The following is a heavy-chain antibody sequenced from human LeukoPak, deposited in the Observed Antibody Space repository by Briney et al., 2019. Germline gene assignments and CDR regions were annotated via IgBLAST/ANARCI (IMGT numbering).Heavy chain of an antibody. CDR1: GFTFSSYG. V-gene: IGHV3-30*02. J-gene: IGHJ4*02. D-gene: IGHD3-22*01. CDR3: AKDTMIVVVSVGIDY. CDR2: IRYDGSNK. Sequence: TGGSLRLSCAASGFTFSSYGMHLVRQAPGKGLEWVAFIRYDGSNKYYADSVKGRFTISRDNSKNTLYLQMNSLRAEDTAVYYCAKDTMIVVVSVGIDYWGQGTLVTVSS.